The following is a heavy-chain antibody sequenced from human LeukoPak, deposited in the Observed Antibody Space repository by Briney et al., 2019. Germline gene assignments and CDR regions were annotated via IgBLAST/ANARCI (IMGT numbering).Heavy chain of an antibody. V-gene: IGHV1-8*01. CDR2: MNPNSGNT. D-gene: IGHD6-13*01. J-gene: IGHJ4*02. CDR1: GYTFTSYD. CDR3: ASWKGQQLVFDY. Sequence: ASVKVSCKASGYTFTSYDINWVRQAPGQGLEWMGWMNPNSGNTGYAQKFQGRITMTRNTSISTAYMELSSLRSEDTAVYYCASWKGQQLVFDYWGQGTLVSVSS.